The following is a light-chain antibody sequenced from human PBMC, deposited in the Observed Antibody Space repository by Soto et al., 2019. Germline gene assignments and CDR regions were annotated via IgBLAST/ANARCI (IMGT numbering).Light chain of an antibody. V-gene: IGLV2-11*01. CDR3: CSYAGSDSAV. Sequence: QSVLTQPRSVSGSPGQSVTISCTGTSSNVGGYNYVSWYQQHPGKAPKLMIYDVTKRPSGVPDRFSASKSDNTASLTISGLQAEDEADYYCCSYAGSDSAVFGGGTKLTVL. CDR2: DVT. CDR1: SSNVGGYNY. J-gene: IGLJ2*01.